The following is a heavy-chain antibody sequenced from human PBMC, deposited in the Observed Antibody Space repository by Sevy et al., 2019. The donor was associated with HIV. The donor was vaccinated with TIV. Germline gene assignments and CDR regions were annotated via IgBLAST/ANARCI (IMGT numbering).Heavy chain of an antibody. J-gene: IGHJ6*03. CDR1: GFTFSSYW. Sequence: GGSLRLSCAASGFTFSSYWMSWVRQAPGKGLEWVANIKQDGSEKYYVDSVKGRFTISRDNAKNSLYLQMISLRAEDTAVYYCARDIRRITMVRGDPFYYYYMDVWGKGTTVTVSS. CDR2: IKQDGSEK. CDR3: ARDIRRITMVRGDPFYYYYMDV. V-gene: IGHV3-7*01. D-gene: IGHD3-10*01.